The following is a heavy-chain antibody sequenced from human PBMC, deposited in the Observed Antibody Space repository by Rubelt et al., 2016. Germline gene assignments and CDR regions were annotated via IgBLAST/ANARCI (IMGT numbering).Heavy chain of an antibody. CDR1: GFNFSNYW. CDR2: IKQDGSEK. CDR3: AREVKAAYAFDI. Sequence: EVQLVESGGAVVQPGGSLRLSCAASGFNFSNYWMSWVRQPPGKGLEWVANIKQDGSEKYYVDSVKGRFTISRDNSKNRLDLQMNCLRAEDSAVYYCAREVKAAYAFDIWGQGTMVIVSS. D-gene: IGHD6-13*01. J-gene: IGHJ3*02. V-gene: IGHV3-7*03.